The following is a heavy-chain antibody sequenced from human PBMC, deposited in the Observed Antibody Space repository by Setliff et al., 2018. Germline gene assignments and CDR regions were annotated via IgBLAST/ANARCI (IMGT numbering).Heavy chain of an antibody. CDR2: IWKSVST. CDR3: ARKMRMSGRGHWYFDV. V-gene: IGHV4-31*03. J-gene: IGHJ2*01. Sequence: PSETLSLTCTASDGSIRSGDHYWNWIRQHPGKGLEWLGYIWKSVSTFYNPSLTSRITMSVDTSRSLFSMELASVTAADTAIYYCARKMRMSGRGHWYFDVWGRGTLVTVSS. CDR1: DGSIRSGDHY.